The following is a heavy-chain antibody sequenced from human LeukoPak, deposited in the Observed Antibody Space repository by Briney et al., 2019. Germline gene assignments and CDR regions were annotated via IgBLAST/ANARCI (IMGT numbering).Heavy chain of an antibody. CDR3: ATDNGANFEYFHH. V-gene: IGHV3-48*02. Sequence: GGSLRLSCAASGFTFSSYSMNWVRQAPGKGLEWVSYISNSSKSIYYADSVKGRFTISRDNARNSLYLQMNSLRDEDTAVYYCATDNGANFEYFHHWGQGTLVTVSS. J-gene: IGHJ1*01. D-gene: IGHD4/OR15-4a*01. CDR2: ISNSSKSI. CDR1: GFTFSSYS.